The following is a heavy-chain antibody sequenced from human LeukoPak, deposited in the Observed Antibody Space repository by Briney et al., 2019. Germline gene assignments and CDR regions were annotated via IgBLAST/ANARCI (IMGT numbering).Heavy chain of an antibody. J-gene: IGHJ3*02. CDR3: ARDLRNYYDSSGYYGGDDAFDI. V-gene: IGHV4-38-2*02. CDR2: IYHSGST. Sequence: SETLSLTCTVSGYSISSGYYWGWIRQPPGKGLEWIGSIYHSGSTYYNPSLKSRVTISVDTSKNQFSLKLSSVTAADTAVYYCARDLRNYYDSSGYYGGDDAFDIWGQGTMVTVSS. D-gene: IGHD3-22*01. CDR1: GYSISSGYY.